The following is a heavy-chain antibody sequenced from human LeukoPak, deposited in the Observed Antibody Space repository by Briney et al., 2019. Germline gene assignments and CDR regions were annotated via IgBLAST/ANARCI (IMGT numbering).Heavy chain of an antibody. Sequence: PGGSLRLSCAASGFTFSNYWMSWVRQAPGKGLEWVANIKQDGSEKYYVDSVKGRFTISRDNVKNSLYLQMNSLRAEDTAVYYCARDHGDYWGQGTLVTVSS. CDR2: IKQDGSEK. CDR1: GFTFSNYW. J-gene: IGHJ4*02. CDR3: ARDHGDY. V-gene: IGHV3-7*04.